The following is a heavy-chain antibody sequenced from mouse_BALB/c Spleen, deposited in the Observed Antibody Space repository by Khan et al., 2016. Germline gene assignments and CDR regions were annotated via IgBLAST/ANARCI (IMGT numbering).Heavy chain of an antibody. J-gene: IGHJ4*01. CDR1: EFTFTDYY. Sequence: EVELVESGGGLVQPGGSLRLSCATSEFTFTDYYMSWVRQPPGKALEWLGFIRNKANGYTIEYSASVKDRFTISRDNSQSILYLQMNTLRAEDSATYYCARLMHYYAMDYWGQGTSVTVSS. V-gene: IGHV7-3*02. CDR3: ARLMHYYAMDY. CDR2: IRNKANGYTI.